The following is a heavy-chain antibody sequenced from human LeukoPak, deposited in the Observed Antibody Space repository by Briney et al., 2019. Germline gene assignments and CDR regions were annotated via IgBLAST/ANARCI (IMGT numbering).Heavy chain of an antibody. CDR2: INPNSGGT. V-gene: IGHV1-2*02. CDR1: GYTFTGYY. CDR3: ARVGYYDSSGYVDD. J-gene: IGHJ4*02. D-gene: IGHD3-22*01. Sequence: ASAKVSCKASGYTFTGYYMHWVRQAPGRGLEWMGWINPNSGGTNYAQKFQGRVTMTRDTSISTAYMELSRLRSDDTAVYYCARVGYYDSSGYVDDWGQGTLVTVSS.